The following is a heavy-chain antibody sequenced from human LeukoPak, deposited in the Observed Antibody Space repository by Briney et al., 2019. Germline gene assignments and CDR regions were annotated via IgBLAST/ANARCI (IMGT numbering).Heavy chain of an antibody. CDR1: GFTFSSYG. CDR3: AKELPRGRLLDY. D-gene: IGHD2-15*01. Sequence: GGSLRLSCAASGFTFSSYGMHWVRQAPGKGLEWVAFIRYDGSNKYYADSVNGRFTISRDNSKNTLYLQMNSLRAEDTAVYYCAKELPRGRLLDYWGQGTLVTVSS. CDR2: IRYDGSNK. J-gene: IGHJ4*02. V-gene: IGHV3-30*02.